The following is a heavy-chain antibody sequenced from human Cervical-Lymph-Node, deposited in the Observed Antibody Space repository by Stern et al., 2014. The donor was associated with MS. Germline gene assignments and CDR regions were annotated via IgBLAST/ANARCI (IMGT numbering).Heavy chain of an antibody. V-gene: IGHV5-51*01. CDR1: GYSFTANW. Sequence: PLVQSGAAVKKPGESLKISCTGSGYSFTANWIAWVRQMPGKGLERMVIIYPVDYDTRYSPSFQCQVTISADKSISAAYLQWSSLKASDTAMYYCARVYGDYAFDYWGQGTLVTVSS. CDR3: ARVYGDYAFDY. J-gene: IGHJ4*02. D-gene: IGHD4-17*01. CDR2: IYPVDYDT.